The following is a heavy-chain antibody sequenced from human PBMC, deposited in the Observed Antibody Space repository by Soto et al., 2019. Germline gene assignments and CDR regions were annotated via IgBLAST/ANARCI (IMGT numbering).Heavy chain of an antibody. V-gene: IGHV4-61*01. Sequence: SETLSLTCTVSGGSVSSGSYYWSWIRQPPGKGLEWIGYIYYSGSTNYNPSLKSRVTISVDTSKNQFSLKLSSVTAADTAVYYCARSRSYYVEDFQKWGQGTLVTVSS. CDR2: IYYSGST. D-gene: IGHD1-26*01. CDR3: ARSRSYYVEDFQK. CDR1: GGSVSSGSYY. J-gene: IGHJ1*01.